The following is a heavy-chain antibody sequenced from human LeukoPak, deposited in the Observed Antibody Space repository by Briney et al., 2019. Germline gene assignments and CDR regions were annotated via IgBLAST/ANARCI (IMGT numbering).Heavy chain of an antibody. CDR3: AKDLAASSSYYYGMDV. J-gene: IGHJ6*02. Sequence: PGRSLRLSCAASGFTFSSYGMHWVRQAPGKGLEWVAVISYDGSNKYYADPVKGRFTISRDNSKNTLYLQMNSLRAEDTAVYYCAKDLAASSSYYYGMDVWGQGTTVTVSS. CDR2: ISYDGSNK. D-gene: IGHD6-13*01. V-gene: IGHV3-30*18. CDR1: GFTFSSYG.